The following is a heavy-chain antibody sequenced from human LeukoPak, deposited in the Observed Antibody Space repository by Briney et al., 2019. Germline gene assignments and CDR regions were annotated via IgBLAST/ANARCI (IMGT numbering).Heavy chain of an antibody. CDR3: ARGGSTGGWFDP. D-gene: IGHD2-2*01. CDR1: GFTFSSYS. J-gene: IGHJ5*02. Sequence: GGSLRLSCAASGFTFSSYSMNWVRQAPGKGLEWVSSISSSSSYIYYADSVKGRFTISRDNAKNSLYLQMNSLRAEDTAVYYCARGGSTGGWFDPWGQGTLVTVSS. CDR2: ISSSSSYI. V-gene: IGHV3-21*01.